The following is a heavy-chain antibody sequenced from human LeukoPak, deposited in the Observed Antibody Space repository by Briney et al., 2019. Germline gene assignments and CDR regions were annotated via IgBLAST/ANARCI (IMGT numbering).Heavy chain of an antibody. V-gene: IGHV3-23*01. J-gene: IGHJ4*02. CDR3: AKGIGEWELLHYFDY. Sequence: PRGSLRLSCAASGFTFSSYAMSWVRQAPGKGLEWVSAISGSGGSTYYADSVKGRFTISRDNSKNTLYLQMNSLRAEDTAVYYCAKGIGEWELLHYFDYWGQGTLVTVSS. CDR2: ISGSGGST. D-gene: IGHD1-26*01. CDR1: GFTFSSYA.